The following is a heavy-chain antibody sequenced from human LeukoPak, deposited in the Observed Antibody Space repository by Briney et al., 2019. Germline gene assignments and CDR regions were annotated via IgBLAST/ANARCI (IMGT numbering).Heavy chain of an antibody. Sequence: PSETLSLTCTVSGGSISTCYWTWIRQPPGKGLEWIGYVYYSGSTSYNPSLKSRLTISVDTSKNQFSLKLSSVTAADTAVYYCARVPYYHDSSGYYYGYFDYWGQGTLVTVSS. CDR1: GGSISTCY. J-gene: IGHJ4*02. V-gene: IGHV4-59*01. CDR2: VYYSGST. CDR3: ARVPYYHDSSGYYYGYFDY. D-gene: IGHD3-22*01.